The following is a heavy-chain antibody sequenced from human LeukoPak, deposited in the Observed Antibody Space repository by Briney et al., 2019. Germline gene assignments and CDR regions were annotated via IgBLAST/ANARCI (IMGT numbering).Heavy chain of an antibody. D-gene: IGHD2-8*01. CDR2: ISYDGSNK. J-gene: IGHJ3*02. CDR3: ARVVLMVYAIPGRNAFDI. Sequence: PGGSLRLSCAASGFTFSSYGMHWVRQAPGKGLEWVAVISYDGSNKYYADSVKGRFTISRDNSKKTLYLQMNSLRAEDTAVYYCARVVLMVYAIPGRNAFDIWGQGTMVTVSS. V-gene: IGHV3-30*03. CDR1: GFTFSSYG.